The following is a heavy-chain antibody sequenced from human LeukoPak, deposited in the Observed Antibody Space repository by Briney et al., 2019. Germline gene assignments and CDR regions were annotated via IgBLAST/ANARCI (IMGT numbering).Heavy chain of an antibody. Sequence: GGSLRLSCAASGFTFSNYWMHWVRQAPGKGLVWVSVIYSGGRTYHADSVEGRFTISRDNSKNTLYLQMSSLRAEDTAVYYCARGWAAAGLDYWGLGTLVTVSS. D-gene: IGHD6-13*01. V-gene: IGHV3-66*01. J-gene: IGHJ4*02. CDR3: ARGWAAAGLDY. CDR1: GFTFSNYW. CDR2: IYSGGRT.